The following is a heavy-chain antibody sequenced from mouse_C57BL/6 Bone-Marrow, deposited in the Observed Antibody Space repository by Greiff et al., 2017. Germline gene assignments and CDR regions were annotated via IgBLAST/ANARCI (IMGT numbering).Heavy chain of an antibody. CDR1: GYAFSSYW. J-gene: IGHJ1*03. D-gene: IGHD1-1*01. V-gene: IGHV1-80*01. CDR2: IYPGDGDT. Sequence: QVQLQQSGAELVKPGASVKISCKASGYAFSSYWMNWVKQRPGKGLEWIGQIYPGDGDTNYNGKFNGKATLTADKSSSTAYMQLSSLTSEVSAVYFCAIWDYGSSYRYFDVWGTGTTVTVSS. CDR3: AIWDYGSSYRYFDV.